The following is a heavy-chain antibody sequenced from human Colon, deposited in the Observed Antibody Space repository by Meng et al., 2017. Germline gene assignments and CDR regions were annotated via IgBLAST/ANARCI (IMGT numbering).Heavy chain of an antibody. V-gene: IGHV4-4*01. Sequence: EPLAESGPALVKPPGNLSLTCAVSGDSISRGNGWTWVRQPPGKGLEWIGEIYPSGRTSSNPSLQGRVTILLDKSKNQFSLELNSVTAADTAIYFCARKRTSPGTLGFDYWGQGTLVTVSS. CDR1: GDSISRGNG. J-gene: IGHJ4*02. CDR3: ARKRTSPGTLGFDY. D-gene: IGHD6-13*01. CDR2: IYPSGRT.